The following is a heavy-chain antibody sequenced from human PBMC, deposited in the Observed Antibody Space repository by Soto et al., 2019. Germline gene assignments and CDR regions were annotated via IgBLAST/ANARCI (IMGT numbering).Heavy chain of an antibody. CDR2: ISAYNGNT. D-gene: IGHD4-17*01. CDR1: GYTFTSYG. CDR3: ARVPLYGDYVIWFDP. Sequence: ASVKVSCKASGYTFTSYGISWVRQAPGQGLEWMGWISAYNGNTNYAQKLQGRVTMTTDTSTSTAYMELRSLRSDDTAVYYCARVPLYGDYVIWFDPWGQGTLVTVS. V-gene: IGHV1-18*01. J-gene: IGHJ5*02.